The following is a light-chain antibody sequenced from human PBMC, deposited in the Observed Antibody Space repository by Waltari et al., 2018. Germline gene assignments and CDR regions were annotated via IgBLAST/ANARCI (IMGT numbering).Light chain of an antibody. CDR1: SGHSSNL. V-gene: IGLV4-69*01. J-gene: IGLJ3*02. Sequence: QLVLTQSPSASAPLAAPVKLTCTLTSGHSSNLIAWHQQQPEKGPRYLMKVNSDGSHSKGDEIPDRFSGSSAGAERYLTISSLQSEDEADYYCQTGGHGTWVFGGGTKLTVL. CDR3: QTGGHGTWV. CDR2: VNSDGSH.